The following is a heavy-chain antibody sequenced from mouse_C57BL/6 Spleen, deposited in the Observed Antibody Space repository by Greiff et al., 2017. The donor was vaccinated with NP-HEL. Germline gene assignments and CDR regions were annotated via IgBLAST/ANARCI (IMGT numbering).Heavy chain of an antibody. V-gene: IGHV5-16*01. Sequence: DVKLVESEGGLVQPGSSMKLSCTASGFTFSDYYMAWVRQVPEKGLEWVANINYDGSSTYYLDSLKSRFIISRDNAKNILYLQMSSLKSEDTATYYCAREEGYYGSSYFDYWGQGTTLTVSS. J-gene: IGHJ2*01. CDR2: INYDGSST. CDR1: GFTFSDYY. CDR3: AREEGYYGSSYFDY. D-gene: IGHD1-1*01.